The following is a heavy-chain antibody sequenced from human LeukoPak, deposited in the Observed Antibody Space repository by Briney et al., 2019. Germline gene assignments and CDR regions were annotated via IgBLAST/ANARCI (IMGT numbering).Heavy chain of an antibody. J-gene: IGHJ4*02. V-gene: IGHV4-39*01. CDR1: GGSISSSSYY. D-gene: IGHD5-24*01. CDR2: IYYSGST. CDR3: ARHGERMATIRQYYFDY. Sequence: SETLSPTCTVSGGSISSSSYYWGWIRQPPGKGLEWIGSIYYSGSTYYNPSLKSRVTISVDTSKNQFSLKLSSVTAADTAVYYCARHGERMATIRQYYFDYWGQGTLVTVSS.